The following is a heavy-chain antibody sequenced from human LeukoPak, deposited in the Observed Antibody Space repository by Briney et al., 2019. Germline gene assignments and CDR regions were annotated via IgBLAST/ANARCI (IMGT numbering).Heavy chain of an antibody. J-gene: IGHJ4*02. CDR3: ATDPGHYYDSSGFPQKRLGY. Sequence: PGGSLRLSCAASGFTFSSYAMHWVRQAPGKGLEWVAVISYDGSNKYYADSVKGRFSISRDNSQKKVYLQMNNLRPEDTAVYYCATDPGHYYDSSGFPQKRLGYWGQGTLVTVSS. CDR2: ISYDGSNK. CDR1: GFTFSSYA. V-gene: IGHV3-30-3*01. D-gene: IGHD3-22*01.